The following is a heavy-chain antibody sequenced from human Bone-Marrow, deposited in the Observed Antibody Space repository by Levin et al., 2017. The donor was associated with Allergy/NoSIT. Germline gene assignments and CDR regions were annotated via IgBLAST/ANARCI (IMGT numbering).Heavy chain of an antibody. CDR3: ARSLTDPYYDYVWGSYRRPWYLDY. CDR1: AASVASNY. Sequence: SETLSLTCSVSAASVASNYWNWIRQPPGKGLEWIGYIYYSGSTDYNPSLKSRVTISVDTSKNQLSLKLSSVTAADTAVYYCARSLTDPYYDYVWGSYRRPWYLDYWGQGILVTVSS. V-gene: IGHV4-59*02. CDR2: IYYSGST. D-gene: IGHD3-16*02. J-gene: IGHJ4*02.